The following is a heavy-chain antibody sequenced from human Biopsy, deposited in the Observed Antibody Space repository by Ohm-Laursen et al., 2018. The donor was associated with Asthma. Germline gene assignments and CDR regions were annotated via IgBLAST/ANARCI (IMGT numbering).Heavy chain of an antibody. V-gene: IGHV1-3*01. CDR3: ARTYYDFLTGQVNDAFAI. CDR1: GYTFINYA. J-gene: IGHJ3*02. Sequence: SVKVSCKASGYTFINYAIHWVRQAPGQRLEWMGWINAGNGNTKYSQKVQGRVTITRDTSASTAYMDLSSLRSEDTAVYYCARTYYDFLTGQVNDAFAIRGQGTMVTVSS. CDR2: INAGNGNT. D-gene: IGHD3-9*01.